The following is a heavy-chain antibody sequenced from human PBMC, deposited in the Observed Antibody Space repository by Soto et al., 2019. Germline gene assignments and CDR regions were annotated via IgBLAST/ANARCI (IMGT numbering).Heavy chain of an antibody. CDR1: GGSISSGGYS. J-gene: IGHJ4*02. V-gene: IGHV4-30-2*01. Sequence: SETLSLTCAVSGGSISSGGYSWSWIRQPPGKGLEWIGYIYHSGSTYYNPSLKSRVTISVDRSKNQFSLKLSSVTAADTAVYYCARGTQLARGVDYWGQGTLVTVSS. CDR3: ARGTQLARGVDY. D-gene: IGHD6-6*01. CDR2: IYHSGST.